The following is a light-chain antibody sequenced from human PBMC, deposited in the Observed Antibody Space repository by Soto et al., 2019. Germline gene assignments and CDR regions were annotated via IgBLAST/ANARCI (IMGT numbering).Light chain of an antibody. CDR2: KAS. CDR3: QQYDTHSSKT. Sequence: DIQMTQSPSTLSASVGDRVTITCRASQGISSWLAWYQQKPGKAPKLLIYKASSLERGVPSRFSGSGSGTEFTLTINNLQPDDFATYYCQQYDTHSSKTFGQGTKVDI. V-gene: IGKV1-5*03. J-gene: IGKJ2*01. CDR1: QGISSW.